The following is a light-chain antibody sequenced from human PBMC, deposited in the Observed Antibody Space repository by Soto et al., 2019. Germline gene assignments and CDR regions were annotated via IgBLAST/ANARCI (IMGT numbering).Light chain of an antibody. CDR3: SSYAGSNIYV. J-gene: IGLJ1*01. CDR2: EVS. Sequence: QSVLTQPPSASGSPGQSVTISCTGTSSAVGSYNYVSWYQQNPGKAPKLIIYEVSKRPPGVPDRFSGSKSGNTASLSVSGLQAEDDGDYYCSSYAGSNIYVFGTGTKLTVL. V-gene: IGLV2-8*01. CDR1: SSAVGSYNY.